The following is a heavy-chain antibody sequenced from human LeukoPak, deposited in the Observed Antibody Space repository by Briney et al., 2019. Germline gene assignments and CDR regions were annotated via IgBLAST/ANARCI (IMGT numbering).Heavy chain of an antibody. D-gene: IGHD2-2*02. Sequence: SETLSLTCTVSGGSISSYYWSWIRQPPGKGRDWNGHIYYSGSTNYNPSLKSRVTISVDTSKNQFSLKVSSVTAADTAVYYCARVGCSSTSCSTNYGMDVWGQGTTVTVSS. V-gene: IGHV4-59*01. CDR1: GGSISSYY. CDR3: ARVGCSSTSCSTNYGMDV. CDR2: IYYSGST. J-gene: IGHJ6*02.